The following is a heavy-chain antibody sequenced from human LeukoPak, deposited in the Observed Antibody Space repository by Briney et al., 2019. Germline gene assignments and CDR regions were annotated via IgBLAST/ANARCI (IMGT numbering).Heavy chain of an antibody. J-gene: IGHJ4*02. CDR3: AREGNVHNFDY. D-gene: IGHD1-1*01. CDR2: ISRSGSTK. CDR1: GFTFSDYN. V-gene: IGHV3-11*04. Sequence: GGSLRLSCAASGFTFSDYNMRWIRQAPGKGLEWVSSISRSGSTKYYADSVKGRFTISRDNAKNSLFLQMNSLRAEDTAVYYCAREGNVHNFDYWGQGTLVTVSS.